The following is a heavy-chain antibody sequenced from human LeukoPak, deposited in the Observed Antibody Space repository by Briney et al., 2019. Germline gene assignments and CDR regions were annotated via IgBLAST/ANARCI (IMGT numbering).Heavy chain of an antibody. V-gene: IGHV1-2*02. D-gene: IGHD4-17*01. CDR3: ARGLRRDYVMLFY. CDR1: GYTFTGYY. CDR2: INPNSGGT. J-gene: IGHJ4*02. Sequence: ASVKVSCKASGYTFTGYYMHWVRQAPGQGLEWMGWINPNSGGTNYARKFQGRVTMTRDTSISTAYMELSRLRSDDTAVYYCARGLRRDYVMLFYWGQGTLVTVSS.